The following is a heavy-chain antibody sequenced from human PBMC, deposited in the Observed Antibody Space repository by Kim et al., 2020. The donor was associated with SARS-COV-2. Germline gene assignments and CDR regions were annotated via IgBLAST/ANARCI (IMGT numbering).Heavy chain of an antibody. D-gene: IGHD5-18*01. Sequence: AQKFQGRVTMTRDTSISTAYMELSRLRSDDTVVYYCARGGYSYGLDAFDIWGQGTMVTVSS. CDR3: ARGGYSYGLDAFDI. V-gene: IGHV1-2*05. J-gene: IGHJ3*02.